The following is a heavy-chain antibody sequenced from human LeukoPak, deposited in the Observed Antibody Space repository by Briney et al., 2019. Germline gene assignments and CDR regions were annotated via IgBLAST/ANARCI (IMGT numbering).Heavy chain of an antibody. CDR1: GDSVSSNRAS. D-gene: IGHD5-24*01. CDR3: SRSDGASDFDY. CDR2: KYYRSKWYN. J-gene: IGHJ4*02. V-gene: IGHV6-1*01. Sequence: PSETLSLTCAISGDSVSSNRASWTWIRQSPSRGLEWLGRKYYRSKWYNDYAVSLKSRISINPDTSKNQFSLQLNSVTPEDTAVYYCSRSDGASDFDYWGQGTLVAVSS.